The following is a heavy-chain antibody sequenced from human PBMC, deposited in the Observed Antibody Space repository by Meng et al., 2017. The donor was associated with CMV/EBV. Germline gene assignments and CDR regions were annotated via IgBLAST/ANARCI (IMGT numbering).Heavy chain of an antibody. CDR2: IYYNGST. CDR3: ARDPGDLTRPGNYSDGLDV. V-gene: IGHV4-61*08. Sequence: SETLSLTCTVSGGSVYNGGYYWNWIRQPPGKGLEWIGYIYYNGSTNYNPSLKSRVTISVDTSKNQFSLKLRSVTTADTAVYYCARDPGDLTRPGNYSDGLDVWGQGTTVTVSS. J-gene: IGHJ6*02. CDR1: GGSVYNGGYY. D-gene: IGHD1-7*01.